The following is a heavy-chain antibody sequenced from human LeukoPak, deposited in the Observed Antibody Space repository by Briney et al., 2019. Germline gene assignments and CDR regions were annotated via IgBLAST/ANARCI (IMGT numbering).Heavy chain of an antibody. CDR2: IYYSGST. V-gene: IGHV4-59*02. D-gene: IGHD5-18*01. CDR1: GGSVSSYY. J-gene: IGHJ6*02. Sequence: SETLSLTCTVSGGSVSSYYWSWIRQPPGKGLEWIGYIYYSGSTNYNPSLKSRVTISVDTSKNQFSLKLSSVTAADTAVYYCARVKGVTYYYYGMDVWGQGTTVTVSS. CDR3: ARVKGVTYYYYGMDV.